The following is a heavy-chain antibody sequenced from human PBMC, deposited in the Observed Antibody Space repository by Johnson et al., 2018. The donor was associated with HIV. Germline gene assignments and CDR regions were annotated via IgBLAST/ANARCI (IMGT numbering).Heavy chain of an antibody. CDR1: GFTFSSYG. CDR2: IGYDGSNK. V-gene: IGHV3-33*06. J-gene: IGHJ3*02. CDR3: VKGVVGAEDVFDI. D-gene: IGHD1-26*01. Sequence: QVQLVESVGGVVQPGRSLRLSCAASGFTFSSYGMHWVRQAPGKGLEWVAVIGYDGSNKYYADSVKGRFTISRDNSKNTLYLQMNSLRAEDTAVYYCVKGVVGAEDVFDIWGQGTMVTVSS.